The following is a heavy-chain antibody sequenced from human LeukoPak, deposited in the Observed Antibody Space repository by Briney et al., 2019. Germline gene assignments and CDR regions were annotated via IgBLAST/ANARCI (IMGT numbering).Heavy chain of an antibody. J-gene: IGHJ4*02. Sequence: GGFLRLSCAASGFTFSSYAMSWVRQAPGKGQEWVSAISGSGGSTYYADSVKGRFTISRDNAKNTLYLQMNSLRAEDTAVYYCAKGRIEVLDYWGQGTLVTVSS. CDR2: ISGSGGST. CDR3: AKGRIEVLDY. V-gene: IGHV3-23*01. D-gene: IGHD2-8*02. CDR1: GFTFSSYA.